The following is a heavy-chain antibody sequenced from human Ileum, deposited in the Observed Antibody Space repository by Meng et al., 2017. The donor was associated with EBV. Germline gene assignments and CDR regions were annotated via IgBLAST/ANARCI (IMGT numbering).Heavy chain of an antibody. CDR3: ARDEGGWLTAPDY. Sequence: QVQLVQSGAEVKKPGSSVKVSCKASGGTFSSYTISWVRQAPGQGLEWMGRIIPILGIANYAQKFQGRVTITADKSTSTAYMELSSLRSEDTAVYYCARDEGGWLTAPDYWGPGTLVTVSS. D-gene: IGHD5-24*01. V-gene: IGHV1-69*08. J-gene: IGHJ4*02. CDR2: IIPILGIA. CDR1: GGTFSSYT.